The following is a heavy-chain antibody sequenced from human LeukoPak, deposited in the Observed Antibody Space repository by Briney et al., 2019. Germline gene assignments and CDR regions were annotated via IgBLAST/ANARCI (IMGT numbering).Heavy chain of an antibody. CDR2: ISYDGSNK. CDR3: ARGIAARPRPLDY. J-gene: IGHJ4*02. D-gene: IGHD6-6*01. V-gene: IGHV3-30-3*01. Sequence: GGSLRLSCAASGFTFSSYAMHWVRQAPGKGLEWVAVISYDGSNKYYADSVKGRFTISRDNSKNTLYLQVNSLRAEDTAVYYCARGIAARPRPLDYWGQGTLVTVSS. CDR1: GFTFSSYA.